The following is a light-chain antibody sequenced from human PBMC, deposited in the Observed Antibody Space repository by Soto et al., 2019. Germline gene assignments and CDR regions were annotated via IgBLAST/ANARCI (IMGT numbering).Light chain of an antibody. CDR1: SGSIASNY. Sequence: NFMLTQPHSVSESPGKTVTISCTGSSGSIASNYVQGFQQRPGSAPTTVIYEDNKRPSGVPDRFSGSIDSSSNSASLTISGLKTEDEADYYCQSYGDNNQVFGGGTKVTVL. J-gene: IGLJ3*02. V-gene: IGLV6-57*02. CDR3: QSYGDNNQV. CDR2: EDN.